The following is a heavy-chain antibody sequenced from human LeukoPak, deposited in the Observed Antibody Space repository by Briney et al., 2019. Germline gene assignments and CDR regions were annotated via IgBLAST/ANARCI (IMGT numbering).Heavy chain of an antibody. CDR3: AKGPQTGYSN. J-gene: IGHJ3*01. V-gene: IGHV3-30*18. Sequence: GGSLRLSCAASGFTFSSYGMHWVRQAPGKGLEWVAVISYDGSNKYYADSVKGRFIISRDNSKNTLYLQMNSLRAEDTAVYYCAKGPQTGYSNWGQGTMVTVSS. CDR2: ISYDGSNK. CDR1: GFTFSSYG. D-gene: IGHD6-13*01.